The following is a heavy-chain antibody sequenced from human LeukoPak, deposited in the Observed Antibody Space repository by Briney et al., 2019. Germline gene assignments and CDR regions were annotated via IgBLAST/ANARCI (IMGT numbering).Heavy chain of an antibody. D-gene: IGHD4-17*01. V-gene: IGHV4-4*02. Sequence: SETLSLTCAVSGGSISSSNWWSWVRQPPGKGLEWIGEIYHSGSTNYNPSLKSRVTISVDKSKNQFSLKLSSVTAADTAVYYCARGSYGDYLPSDYWGQGTLVTVSS. CDR2: IYHSGST. CDR3: ARGSYGDYLPSDY. CDR1: GGSISSSNW. J-gene: IGHJ4*02.